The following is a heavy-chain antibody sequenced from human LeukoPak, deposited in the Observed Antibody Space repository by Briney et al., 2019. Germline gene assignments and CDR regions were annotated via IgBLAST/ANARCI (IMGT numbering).Heavy chain of an antibody. D-gene: IGHD3-3*01. CDR3: ARLLDLDY. Sequence: GGSLRLSCAAPGFTFSNYWTHWVRQAPRKGMEWVSRINTDGRTTDYAGSVEGGFTISRDNAKNTVYLHMNSLRAEDTAVYSCARLLDLDYWGQGTLVTASS. CDR2: INTDGRTT. CDR1: GFTFSNYW. V-gene: IGHV3-74*01. J-gene: IGHJ4*02.